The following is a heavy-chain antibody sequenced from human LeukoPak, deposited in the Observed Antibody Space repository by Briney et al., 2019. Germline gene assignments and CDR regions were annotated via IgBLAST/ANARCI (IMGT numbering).Heavy chain of an antibody. J-gene: IGHJ4*02. D-gene: IGHD1-20*01. CDR3: ARDLITGSSFDY. V-gene: IGHV1-18*01. CDR1: GYTFTSYG. Sequence: ASVTVSCKASGYTFTSYGISWVRQAPGQGLEWMGLISAYNGNTNYAQKLQGRVTMTTYTSTSTAYMELRSLRSDDTAVYYCARDLITGSSFDYWGQGTLVTVSS. CDR2: ISAYNGNT.